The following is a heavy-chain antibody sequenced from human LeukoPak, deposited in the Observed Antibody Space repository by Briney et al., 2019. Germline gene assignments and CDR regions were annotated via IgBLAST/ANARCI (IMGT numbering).Heavy chain of an antibody. CDR2: INPNSGGT. J-gene: IGHJ4*02. Sequence: ASVKVSCKXSGYTFTGYYMHWVRQAPGQGLEWMGWINPNSGGTNYAQKFQGRVTMTRDTSISTAYMELSRLRSDDMAVYYCARPYYDSSGYSQWGQGTLVTVSS. D-gene: IGHD3-22*01. CDR3: ARPYYDSSGYSQ. CDR1: GYTFTGYY. V-gene: IGHV1-2*02.